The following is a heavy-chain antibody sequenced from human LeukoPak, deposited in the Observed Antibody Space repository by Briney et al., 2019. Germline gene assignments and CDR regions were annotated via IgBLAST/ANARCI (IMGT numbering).Heavy chain of an antibody. CDR3: AARKVRGVWFYLDY. D-gene: IGHD3-10*01. V-gene: IGHV3-23*01. Sequence: GGCLRLSCAASVFTVSAYSMAWVRQAPWKGLEWVSTIYDDNTYYADSVKGRFAISTDNSKNTLYLQMNSLRVEDTAVYFCAARKVRGVWFYLDYWGQGTLVTVSS. J-gene: IGHJ4*02. CDR2: IYDDNT. CDR1: VFTVSAYS.